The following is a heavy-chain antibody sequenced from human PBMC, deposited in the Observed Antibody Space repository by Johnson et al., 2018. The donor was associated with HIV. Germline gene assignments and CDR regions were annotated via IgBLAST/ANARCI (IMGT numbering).Heavy chain of an antibody. Sequence: VQLVESGGGLVQPGGSLRLSCAASGFTFDDYAMHWVRQAPGKGLEWVSGISWNSGSIGYADSVKGRFTISRDNAKNSLYLQMNSLRVEDTAFYSCAKDIGEEGAFDIWGQGTTVTVSS. D-gene: IGHD3-16*01. CDR2: ISWNSGSI. V-gene: IGHV3-9*01. J-gene: IGHJ3*02. CDR3: AKDIGEEGAFDI. CDR1: GFTFDDYA.